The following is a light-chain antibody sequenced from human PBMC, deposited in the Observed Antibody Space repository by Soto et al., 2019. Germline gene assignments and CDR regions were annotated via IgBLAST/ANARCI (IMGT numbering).Light chain of an antibody. Sequence: QSALTQPASVSGSPGQSITISCSGGSSDVGNYNRVSWYRQHPGKAPQLIVYEVKNRPSGVSNRFSGSKSGNTASLTISGLQAEGGGDYFCSSLTTSDTWVIGGGTKLTVL. J-gene: IGLJ3*02. V-gene: IGLV2-14*02. CDR3: SSLTTSDTWV. CDR1: SSDVGNYNR. CDR2: EVK.